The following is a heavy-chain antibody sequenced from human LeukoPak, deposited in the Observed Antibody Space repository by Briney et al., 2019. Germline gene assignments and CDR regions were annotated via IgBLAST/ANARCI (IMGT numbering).Heavy chain of an antibody. V-gene: IGHV4-59*01. CDR1: GGSISSYY. Sequence: SETLSLTCTVPGGSISSYYSSWIRQPPGKGLEWIGYIYYSGSTNYNPSLKSRVTISVDTSKNQFSLKLSSVTAADTAVYYCARGEGRVHIWGQGTMVTVSS. CDR3: ARGEGRVHI. D-gene: IGHD1-26*01. J-gene: IGHJ3*02. CDR2: IYYSGST.